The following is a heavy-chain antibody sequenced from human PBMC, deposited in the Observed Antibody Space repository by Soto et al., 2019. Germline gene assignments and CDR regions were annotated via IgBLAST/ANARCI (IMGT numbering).Heavy chain of an antibody. Sequence: QVQLVQSGAEVKKPGASVKVSCKASGYTFTGYYMHWVRQAPGQGLEWMGWINPNSGGTNYAQKFQGRVTMTRDTSIRKAYMERSRLRSEDTAVYYCARENDPVTTSSEFDPWGQCTLVTVSS. V-gene: IGHV1-2*02. D-gene: IGHD4-4*01. J-gene: IGHJ5*02. CDR2: INPNSGGT. CDR1: GYTFTGYY. CDR3: ARENDPVTTSSEFDP.